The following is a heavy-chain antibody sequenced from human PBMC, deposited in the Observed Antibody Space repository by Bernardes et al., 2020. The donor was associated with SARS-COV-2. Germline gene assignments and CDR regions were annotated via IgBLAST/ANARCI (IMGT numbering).Heavy chain of an antibody. CDR3: ARFGTIPIAAAGFDY. CDR2: INHSGST. Sequence: SETLSLTCAVYGGSFSGYDWSWIRQPPGKGLEWIGEINHSGSTNYNPSLKSRVTISVDTSKNKFSLKLSSVTAADTAVYYCARFGTIPIAAAGFDYWGQGTLVTVSS. D-gene: IGHD6-13*01. J-gene: IGHJ4*02. V-gene: IGHV4-34*01. CDR1: GGSFSGYD.